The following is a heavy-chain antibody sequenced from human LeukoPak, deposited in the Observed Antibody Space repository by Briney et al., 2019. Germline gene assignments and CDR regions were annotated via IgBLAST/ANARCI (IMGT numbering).Heavy chain of an antibody. V-gene: IGHV4-38-2*01. J-gene: IGHJ4*02. D-gene: IGHD5-18*01. Sequence: SETLSLTCAVSGYSISSGYYWGWIRQPPGKGLEWIGSVYYRVSTYYNPSLKSRVTISVDTPKNQFSLKLSSVTAADTAVYYCARVSGHSYGYGDHWGQGTLVTVAS. CDR2: VYYRVST. CDR1: GYSISSGYY. CDR3: ARVSGHSYGYGDH.